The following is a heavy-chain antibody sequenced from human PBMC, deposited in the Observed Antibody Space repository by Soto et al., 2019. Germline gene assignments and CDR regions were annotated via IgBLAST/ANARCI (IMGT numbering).Heavy chain of an antibody. J-gene: IGHJ3*02. D-gene: IGHD3-3*01. Sequence: GGSLRLSCAASGFTFSSYSMNWVRQAPGKGLEWVSSISSSSSYIYYADSVKGRFTISRDNAKNSLYLQMNSLRAEDTAVYYCARDSYYDFWSGYEHSAKNDAFDIWGQGTMVTVSS. CDR1: GFTFSSYS. V-gene: IGHV3-21*01. CDR2: ISSSSSYI. CDR3: ARDSYYDFWSGYEHSAKNDAFDI.